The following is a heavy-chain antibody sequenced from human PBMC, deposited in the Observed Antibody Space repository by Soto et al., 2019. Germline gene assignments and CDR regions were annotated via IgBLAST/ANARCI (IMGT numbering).Heavy chain of an antibody. CDR3: ARYYYYYMDV. Sequence: IRQHPGKGLEWIGYIYYSGSTYYNPSLKSRVTISVDTSKNQFSLKLSSVTAADTAVYYCARYYYYYMDVWGKGTTVTVSS. J-gene: IGHJ6*03. CDR2: IYYSGST. V-gene: IGHV4-31*02.